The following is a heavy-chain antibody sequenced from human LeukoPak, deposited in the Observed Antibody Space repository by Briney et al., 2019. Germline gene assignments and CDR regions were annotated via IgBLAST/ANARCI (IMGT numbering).Heavy chain of an antibody. CDR3: AKRSSGWLIDY. Sequence: GRSLRLSCAASGFTFSSYGMRWVRQAPGKGLEWVAVIWYDGSNKYYADSVKGRFTISRDNSKNTLYLQMNSLRAEDTAVYYCAKRSSGWLIDYWGQGTLVTVSS. CDR2: IWYDGSNK. D-gene: IGHD6-19*01. J-gene: IGHJ4*02. CDR1: GFTFSSYG. V-gene: IGHV3-33*06.